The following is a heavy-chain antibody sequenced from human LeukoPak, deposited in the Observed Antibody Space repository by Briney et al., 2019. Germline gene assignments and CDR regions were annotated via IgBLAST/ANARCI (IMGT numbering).Heavy chain of an antibody. D-gene: IGHD3-10*01. Sequence: GRSLRLSCAASGFTFSSYAMHWVRQAPGKGLEWVAVISYDGSKKYYADSVKGRFTISRDNSKNTLYLQMNSLRAEDTAVYYCARAPTGSRTPPHLDYWGQGTLVTVSS. V-gene: IGHV3-30*04. CDR3: ARAPTGSRTPPHLDY. CDR1: GFTFSSYA. J-gene: IGHJ4*02. CDR2: ISYDGSKK.